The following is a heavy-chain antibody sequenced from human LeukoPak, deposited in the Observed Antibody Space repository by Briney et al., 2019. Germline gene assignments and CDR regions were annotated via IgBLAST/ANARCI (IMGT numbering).Heavy chain of an antibody. CDR1: GGTFSSYA. V-gene: IGHV1-69*06. CDR3: ARVRCSGGSCPYYYYYYYMDV. J-gene: IGHJ6*03. D-gene: IGHD2-15*01. CDR2: LISIFGTA. Sequence: ASVKVSCKASGGTFSSYAINWVRQAPGQGLEWMGGLISIFGTANYAQKFQGRVTITADKSTSTAYMELSSLRSEDTAVYYCARVRCSGGSCPYYYYYYYMDVWGKGTTVTVSS.